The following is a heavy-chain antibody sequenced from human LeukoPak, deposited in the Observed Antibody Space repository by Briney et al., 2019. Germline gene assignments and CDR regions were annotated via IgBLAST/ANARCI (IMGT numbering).Heavy chain of an antibody. V-gene: IGHV4-39*07. CDR1: GGSISSSSYY. Sequence: SETLSLTCTVSGGSISSSSYYWGWIRQPPGKGLEWIGSIYHSGSTYYNPSLKSRVTISVDTSKNQFSLKLSSVTAADTAVYYCARDLGIAARPDYWGQGTLVTVSS. CDR2: IYHSGST. CDR3: ARDLGIAARPDY. J-gene: IGHJ4*02. D-gene: IGHD6-6*01.